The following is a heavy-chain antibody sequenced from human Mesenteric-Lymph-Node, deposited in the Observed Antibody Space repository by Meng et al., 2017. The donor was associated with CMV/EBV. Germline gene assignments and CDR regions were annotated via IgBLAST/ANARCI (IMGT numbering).Heavy chain of an antibody. D-gene: IGHD2/OR15-2a*01. CDR1: GYTFSGYY. CDR3: ARDAHCNSTFCNDS. V-gene: IGHV1-2*02. Sequence: ASVKVSCKASGYTFSGYYIHWVRQAPGQGLEWMGWINPNTGAAHFAQKFRGRVTLTRDTSITTAYMEVTSLRSDDTAVYYCARDAHCNSTFCNDSWGQGTLVTVSS. CDR2: INPNTGAA. J-gene: IGHJ4*02.